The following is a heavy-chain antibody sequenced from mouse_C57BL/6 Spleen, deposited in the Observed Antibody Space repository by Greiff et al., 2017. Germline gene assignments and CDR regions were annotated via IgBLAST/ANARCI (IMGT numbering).Heavy chain of an antibody. CDR1: GYAFSSSW. CDR3: ARIGSSLGYYFDY. J-gene: IGHJ2*01. D-gene: IGHD2-14*01. V-gene: IGHV1-82*01. Sequence: VKLMESGPELVKPGASVKISCKASGYAFSSSWMNWVKQRPGKGLEWIGRIYPGDGDTNYNGKFKGKATLTADKSSSTAYMQLSSLTSEDSAVYFGARIGSSLGYYFDYWGQGTTLTVSS. CDR2: IYPGDGDT.